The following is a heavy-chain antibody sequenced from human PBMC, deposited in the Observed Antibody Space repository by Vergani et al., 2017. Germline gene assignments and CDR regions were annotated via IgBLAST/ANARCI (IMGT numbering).Heavy chain of an antibody. Sequence: QVQILQSGGGVVQPGGSLRLSCTLSGFTLNTYGIHWVRQAPGKGLEWVSLIRYDGSSEYYGDSVKGRFTISRDKSQNTVNLQMNSLRTEDTAVYFCANSVIAGNVGVAYFGMDVWGRGTTVTVSS. CDR3: ANSVIAGNVGVAYFGMDV. V-gene: IGHV3-30*02. J-gene: IGHJ6*02. D-gene: IGHD2/OR15-2a*01. CDR1: GFTLNTYG. CDR2: IRYDGSSE.